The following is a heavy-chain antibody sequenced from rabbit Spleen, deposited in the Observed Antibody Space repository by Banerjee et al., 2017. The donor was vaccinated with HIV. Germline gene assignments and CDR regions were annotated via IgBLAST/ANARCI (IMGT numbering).Heavy chain of an antibody. Sequence: QSLEESGGDLVKPGASLTLTCTASGVSFTIRSYMCWVRQAPGKGLEWIACIDTGSSGFTYFATWAKGRFTCSKTSSTTVTLQVTRLTAADTATYFCARDTGSSFSTYGMDLWGPGTLVTVS. V-gene: IGHV1S40*01. CDR3: ARDTGSSFSTYGMDL. J-gene: IGHJ6*01. CDR1: GVSFTIRSY. CDR2: IDTGSSGFT. D-gene: IGHD8-1*01.